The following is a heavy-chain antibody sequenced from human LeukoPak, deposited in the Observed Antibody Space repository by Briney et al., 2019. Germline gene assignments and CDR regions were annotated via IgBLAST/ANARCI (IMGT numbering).Heavy chain of an antibody. CDR3: ARDYYYDSSGYYLARDAFDI. V-gene: IGHV4-30-4*08. CDR2: IYYSGST. D-gene: IGHD3-22*01. CDR1: GGSINSGDYY. J-gene: IGHJ3*02. Sequence: PSETLSLTCTVSGGSINSGDYYWSWIRQPPGKGLEWIGYIYYSGSTHYNPSLKSRVTISVDRSKNQFSLKLSSVTAAGTAVYYCARDYYYDSSGYYLARDAFDIWGQGTMVTVSS.